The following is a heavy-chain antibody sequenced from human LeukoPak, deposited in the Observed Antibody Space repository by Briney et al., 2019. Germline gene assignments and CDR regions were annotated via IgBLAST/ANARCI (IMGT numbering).Heavy chain of an antibody. Sequence: GGSLRLSCAASGFTFSSYSMNWVRQAPGKGLEWVSFISSSSSYIYYADSVKGRFTISRDNAKNSLYLQMNSLRAEDTAVYYCARAMASRYCSGGSCFDYWGQGTLVTVSS. CDR2: ISSSSSYI. V-gene: IGHV3-21*01. CDR3: ARAMASRYCSGGSCFDY. CDR1: GFTFSSYS. D-gene: IGHD2-15*01. J-gene: IGHJ4*02.